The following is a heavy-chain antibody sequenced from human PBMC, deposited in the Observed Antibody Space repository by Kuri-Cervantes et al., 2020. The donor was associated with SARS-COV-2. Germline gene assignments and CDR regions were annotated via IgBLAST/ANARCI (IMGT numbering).Heavy chain of an antibody. Sequence: ESLKISCTVSGGSISSSSYYWGWIRQPPGKGLEWIGSIYYSGSTYYNPSLKSRVTVSVDTSKNQFSLKLSSVTAADTAVYYCARDLYSSGLEYNWFDPWGQGTLVTVSS. J-gene: IGHJ5*02. V-gene: IGHV4-39*07. D-gene: IGHD6-19*01. CDR3: ARDLYSSGLEYNWFDP. CDR1: GGSISSSSYY. CDR2: IYYSGST.